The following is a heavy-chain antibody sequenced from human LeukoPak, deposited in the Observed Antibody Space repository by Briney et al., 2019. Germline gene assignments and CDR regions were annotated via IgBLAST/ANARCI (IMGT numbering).Heavy chain of an antibody. CDR1: GGSISSHY. D-gene: IGHD6-13*01. J-gene: IGHJ4*02. CDR3: ARVTSWGRSWYQTHYYFDY. Sequence: SETLSLTCTVSGGSISSHYWNWIRQPPGKGLEWIGYIYYSGSTNYNPSLKGRVTISVDTSKNQFSLKLSSVTAADTAVYYCARVTSWGRSWYQTHYYFDYWGQGTLVTVSS. V-gene: IGHV4-59*11. CDR2: IYYSGST.